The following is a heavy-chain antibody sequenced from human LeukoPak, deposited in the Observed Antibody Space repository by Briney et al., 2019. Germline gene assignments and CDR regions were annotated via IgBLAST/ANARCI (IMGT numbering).Heavy chain of an antibody. CDR3: ARAASCYDSSGYNFDY. CDR2: ISSSGSTI. D-gene: IGHD3-22*01. V-gene: IGHV3-11*04. CDR1: GFTFSDYY. Sequence: GGSLRLSCAASGFTFSDYYMSWIRQAPGKGLEWVSYISSSGSTIYYADSVKGRFTISRDNAKNSLYLQMNSLRAEDTAVYYCARAASCYDSSGYNFDYWGQGTLVTVSS. J-gene: IGHJ4*02.